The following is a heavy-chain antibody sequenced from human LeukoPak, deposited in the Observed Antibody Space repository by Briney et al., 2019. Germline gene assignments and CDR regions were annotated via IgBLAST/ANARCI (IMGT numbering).Heavy chain of an antibody. J-gene: IGHJ4*02. D-gene: IGHD2-2*02. CDR1: RFTFSSYS. V-gene: IGHV3-21*01. Sequence: AVSLRFSCAASRFTFSSYSMNWHRHGHGKGLEWVLSISSSSSYLSYTDSVKVRFTISRDNATSSLYLQMNRLRAEDTAVYYSARDIRREYCSSTSCYIDYWGQGTLVTVSS. CDR2: ISSSSSYL. CDR3: ARDIRREYCSSTSCYIDY.